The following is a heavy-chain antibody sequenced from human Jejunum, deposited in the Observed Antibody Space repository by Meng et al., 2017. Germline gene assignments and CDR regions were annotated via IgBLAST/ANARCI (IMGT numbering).Heavy chain of an antibody. Sequence: WKKPGASVKVSCKASGYTFNNHAMHWVRQAPEQVLEWMGWINTDTRNPTYAQGFTGRFVFSLDTSVSTAYLHISSLKAEDTALYYCSRGRGCCTCGSCSLADWGPGTLVTVSS. J-gene: IGHJ4*02. CDR2: INTDTRNP. D-gene: IGHD2-15*01. CDR3: SRGRGCCTCGSCSLAD. CDR1: GYTFNNHA. V-gene: IGHV7-4-1*02.